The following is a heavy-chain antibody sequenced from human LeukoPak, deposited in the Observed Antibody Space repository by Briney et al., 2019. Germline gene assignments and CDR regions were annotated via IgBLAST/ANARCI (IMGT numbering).Heavy chain of an antibody. D-gene: IGHD6-25*01. CDR3: ARGPPWYFDL. CDR1: GFTFSNHV. CDR2: ISPGGDIT. V-gene: IGHV3-23*01. J-gene: IGHJ2*01. Sequence: GGSLRLSCAASGFTFSNHVMNWVRQAPGQGLEWVSGISPGGDITYYADSVQGWFTISRDNSKNTVYLQMNSLTAEDTAVYYCARGPPWYFDLWGRGTLVTVSS.